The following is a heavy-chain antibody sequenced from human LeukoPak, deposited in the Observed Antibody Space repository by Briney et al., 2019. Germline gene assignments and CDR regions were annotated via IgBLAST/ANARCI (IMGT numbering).Heavy chain of an antibody. CDR2: INHSGST. V-gene: IGHV4-34*01. Sequence: SETLSLTCAVYGGSFSGYYWSWIRQPPGKELEWIGEINHSGSTNYNPSLKSRVTISVDTSKNQFSLKLSPVTAADTAVYYCARACGIAEGDYWGQGTLVTVSS. J-gene: IGHJ4*02. CDR3: ARACGIAEGDY. CDR1: GGSFSGYY. D-gene: IGHD6-13*01.